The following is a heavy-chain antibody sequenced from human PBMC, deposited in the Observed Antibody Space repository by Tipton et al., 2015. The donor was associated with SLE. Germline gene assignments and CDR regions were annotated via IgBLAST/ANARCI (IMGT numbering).Heavy chain of an antibody. V-gene: IGHV3-30*04. CDR2: ISYDGSNK. CDR1: GFTFSSYA. Sequence: SLRLSCAASGFTFSSYAMHWVRQAPGKGLECVAVISYDGSNKNYADSVKGRFTISRDNSKNTLYLQMNSLRAEDTAVYYCAKDMYYDFWSGGYMDVWGKGTTVTVSS. CDR3: AKDMYYDFWSGGYMDV. D-gene: IGHD3-3*01. J-gene: IGHJ6*03.